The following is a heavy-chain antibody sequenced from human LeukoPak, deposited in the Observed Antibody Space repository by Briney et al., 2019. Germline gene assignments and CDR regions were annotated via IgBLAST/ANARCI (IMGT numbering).Heavy chain of an antibody. CDR3: ATVGATTNWFDP. J-gene: IGHJ5*02. Sequence: GASVKVSCKVSGYTLTELSMHWVRQAPGKGLGWMGGFDPEDGETIYAQKFQGRVTITEDTSTDTAYMELSSLRSEDTAVYYCATVGATTNWFDPWGQGTLVTVSS. V-gene: IGHV1-24*01. CDR2: FDPEDGET. CDR1: GYTLTELS. D-gene: IGHD1-26*01.